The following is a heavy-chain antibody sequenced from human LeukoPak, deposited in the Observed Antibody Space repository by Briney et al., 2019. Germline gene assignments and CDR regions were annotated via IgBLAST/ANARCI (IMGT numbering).Heavy chain of an antibody. CDR2: IIPIFGTA. V-gene: IGHV1-69*13. CDR3: ARGREIFCTNGVCSHFDY. Sequence: ASVKVSCKASGGTFSSYAISWVRQAPGQGLEWMGGIIPIFGTANYAQKFQGRVTITADESTSTAYMELSSLRSEDTAVYYCARGREIFCTNGVCSHFDYWGQGTLVTVSS. CDR1: GGTFSSYA. D-gene: IGHD2-8*01. J-gene: IGHJ4*02.